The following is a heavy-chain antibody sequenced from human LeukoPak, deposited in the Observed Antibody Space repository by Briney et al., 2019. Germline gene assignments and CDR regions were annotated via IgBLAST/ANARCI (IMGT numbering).Heavy chain of an antibody. CDR2: ISGSGGST. D-gene: IGHD3-3*01. J-gene: IGHJ4*02. CDR3: AKDLAYYDFWSGYYKAMYFDY. CDR1: GFTFSSYA. V-gene: IGHV3-23*01. Sequence: GGSLRLSCAASGFTFSSYAMSWVRQAPGKGLEWVSAISGSGGSTYYADSVKGRFTISRDNSKNTLYLRMNSLRAEDTAVYYCAKDLAYYDFWSGYYKAMYFDYWGQGTLVTVSA.